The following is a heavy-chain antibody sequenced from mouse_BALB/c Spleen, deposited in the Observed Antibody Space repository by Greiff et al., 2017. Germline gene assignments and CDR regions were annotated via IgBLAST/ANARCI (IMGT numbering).Heavy chain of an antibody. D-gene: IGHD2-3*01. J-gene: IGHJ1*01. CDR1: GFTFNTYA. CDR3: VRDHYDGYSWYFDV. V-gene: IGHV10-3*03. CDR2: IRSKSNNYAT. Sequence: EVQLQESGGGLVQPKGSLKLSCAASGFTFNTYAMHWVCQAPGKGLEWVARIRSKSNNYATYYADSVKDRFTISRDDSQSMLYLQMNNLKTEDTAMYYCVRDHYDGYSWYFDVWGAGTTVTVSS.